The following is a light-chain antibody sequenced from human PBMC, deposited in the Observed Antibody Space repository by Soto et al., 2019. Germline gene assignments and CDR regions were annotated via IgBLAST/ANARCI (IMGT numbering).Light chain of an antibody. CDR3: AAWDDSLDAYV. CDR1: SSNIGNNA. CDR2: YDD. J-gene: IGLJ1*01. Sequence: QSVLTQPPSVSEAPRQRVTISCSGGSSNIGNNAVNWYQQLPGKAPRLLIYYDDLLPSGVSDRFSGSKSGTSASLAIRGLQSEDEADYYCAAWDDSLDAYVFGTGTKLTVL. V-gene: IGLV1-36*01.